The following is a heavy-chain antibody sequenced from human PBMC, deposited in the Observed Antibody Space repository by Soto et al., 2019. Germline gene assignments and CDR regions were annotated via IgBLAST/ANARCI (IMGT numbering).Heavy chain of an antibody. CDR1: NGSISSSSYY. D-gene: IGHD3-22*01. J-gene: IGHJ6*02. CDR3: AGGDYYHSSGYYFYYYTMDV. V-gene: IGHV4-39*01. CDR2: VYYGGST. Sequence: SETLSLTCIVSNGSISSSSYYWGWIRQPPGKGLEWIGNVYYGGSTYYNPSLKSRVTISVETSKSQFSLKLSSVTAADTAVYYCAGGDYYHSSGYYFYYYTMDVWGQGTTVTVSS.